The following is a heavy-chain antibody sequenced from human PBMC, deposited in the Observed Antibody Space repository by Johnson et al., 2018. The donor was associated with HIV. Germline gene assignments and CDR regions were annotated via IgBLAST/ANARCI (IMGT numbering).Heavy chain of an antibody. CDR3: ARVPYSSGWYSAFDI. Sequence: VQLVESGGGVVQPGRSLRLSCAASRFTFSSYAMSWVRQAPGKGLEWVSAISGSGDSTYYADSVKGRFTISRDNSKNTLYLQMNSLRAEDTAVYYCARVPYSSGWYSAFDIWGQGTMVTVSS. V-gene: IGHV3-23*04. CDR2: ISGSGDST. CDR1: RFTFSSYA. J-gene: IGHJ3*02. D-gene: IGHD6-19*01.